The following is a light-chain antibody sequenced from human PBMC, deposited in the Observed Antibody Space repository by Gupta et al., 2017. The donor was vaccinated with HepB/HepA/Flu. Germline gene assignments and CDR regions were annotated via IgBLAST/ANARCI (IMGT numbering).Light chain of an antibody. CDR1: HSICAY. Sequence: EIHKTQSPSSLSASVGDRVTIPCRASHSICAYLNWYQQKPGRAPRLFIYGASNLQTGVPSRFSGSGSGTDFTLTISRLQPEDVATFYCQQSNSIPYTFGQGTKVDI. CDR3: QQSNSIPYT. J-gene: IGKJ2*01. CDR2: GAS. V-gene: IGKV1-39*01.